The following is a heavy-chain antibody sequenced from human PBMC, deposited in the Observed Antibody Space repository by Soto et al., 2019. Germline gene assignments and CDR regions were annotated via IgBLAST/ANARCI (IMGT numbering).Heavy chain of an antibody. CDR1: GLIFGNYA. CDR2: ISGNGDDT. CDR3: AKGGHFSVFDR. V-gene: IGHV3-23*01. J-gene: IGHJ5*02. Sequence: EVQMLESGGGLVQPGGSLRLSCAASGLIFGNYAMTWVRQAPGKGLEWVATISGNGDDTFYADSVKGRFTISRNNFKNTVDLQMKSLRDDDTAVYHCAKGGHFSVFDRWGQGTLVTVSS.